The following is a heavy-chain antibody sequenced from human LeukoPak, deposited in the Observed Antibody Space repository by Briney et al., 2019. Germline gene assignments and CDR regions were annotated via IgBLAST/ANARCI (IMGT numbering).Heavy chain of an antibody. D-gene: IGHD2-2*01. Sequence: GGSLRLSCAASGFTFSGYAMNWVRQAPGKGLEWVSGTGSTGVSTFYADSVKGRFTVSRDNSKNTLSLQMNSLRAEDTAVYYCAKDPGVVPAHYFGYWGQGTLVTVSS. CDR1: GFTFSGYA. CDR3: AKDPGVVPAHYFGY. J-gene: IGHJ4*02. V-gene: IGHV3-23*01. CDR2: TGSTGVST.